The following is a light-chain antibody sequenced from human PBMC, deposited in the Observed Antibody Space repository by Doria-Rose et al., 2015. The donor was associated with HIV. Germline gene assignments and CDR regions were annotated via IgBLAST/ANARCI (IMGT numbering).Light chain of an antibody. Sequence: DIQVTQSPESLGMSLGERATLNCKSNQSLLYTSKNYLAWYQQKPGQPPKLLIYWASTRQSGSPARFSGSGSGTDVTLTISSLEAEDVAVYYCQQYYDTPSFGPGTTVDIK. J-gene: IGKJ3*01. CDR2: WAS. CDR1: QSLLYTSKNY. CDR3: QQYYDTPS. V-gene: IGKV4-1*01.